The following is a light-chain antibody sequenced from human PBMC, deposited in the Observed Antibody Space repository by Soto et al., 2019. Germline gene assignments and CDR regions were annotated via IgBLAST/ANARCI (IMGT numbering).Light chain of an antibody. CDR1: QTISSW. CDR3: QHYNSYSEA. V-gene: IGKV1-5*03. J-gene: IGKJ1*01. CDR2: KAS. Sequence: DIQLTQSPSTLSLSVGDRVTITCRASQTISSWLASYQQKPGKDPKRLIYKASTLKSGVPSRFSGSGSGTKFTLTTSSMQHDDFATYYCQHYNSYSEAFGQGTKVELK.